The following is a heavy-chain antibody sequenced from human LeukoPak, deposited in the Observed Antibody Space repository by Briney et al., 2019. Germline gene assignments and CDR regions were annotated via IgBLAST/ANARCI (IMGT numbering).Heavy chain of an antibody. CDR3: ARTEESGYSYRYFGYYYYMDV. Sequence: SETLSLTCVVSGGSISSYYWSWIRQPPGKGLEWIGFIYYSGSTHYNPSLKSRVTISVDTSKNQFSLKLSSVTAADTAVYYCARTEESGYSYRYFGYYYYMDVWGKGTTVTVSS. J-gene: IGHJ6*03. CDR1: GGSISSYY. V-gene: IGHV4-59*01. CDR2: IYYSGST. D-gene: IGHD5-18*01.